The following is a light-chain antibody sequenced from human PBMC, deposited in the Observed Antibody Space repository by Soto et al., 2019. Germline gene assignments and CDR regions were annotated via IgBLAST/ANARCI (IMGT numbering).Light chain of an antibody. J-gene: IGKJ3*01. CDR2: GAS. CDR1: QSVSSSY. V-gene: IGKV3-20*01. Sequence: EIVLTQSPGTLSLSPGERATLSCRASQSVSSSYLAWYQQKPGQAPRLLIYGASSRATCIPDRFSGSGSGTDFTLTISRLEPEDFAVYYCQQYGSSPRSFTFGPGTKVDIK. CDR3: QQYGSSPRSFT.